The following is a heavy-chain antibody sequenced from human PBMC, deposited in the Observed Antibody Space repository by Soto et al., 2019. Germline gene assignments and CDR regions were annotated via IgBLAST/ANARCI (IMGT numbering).Heavy chain of an antibody. CDR1: GFTFGSYW. Sequence: EVQLVESGGGLVQPGESLRLSCAASGFTFGSYWMHWVRQAPGKGLEWVSRITHDDTGANYADSVMGRFTISRDNAKNSLYLQMNNLRAEDTAVYYCTRVGVTWMDVWGQGTTVTVAS. CDR2: ITHDDTGA. J-gene: IGHJ6*02. CDR3: TRVGVTWMDV. D-gene: IGHD1-26*01. V-gene: IGHV3-74*01.